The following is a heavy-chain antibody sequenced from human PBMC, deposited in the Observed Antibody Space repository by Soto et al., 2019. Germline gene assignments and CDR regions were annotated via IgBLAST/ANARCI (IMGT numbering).Heavy chain of an antibody. J-gene: IGHJ4*01. D-gene: IGHD3-3*01. CDR1: GFALSDYT. V-gene: IGHV3-21*01. Sequence: DGLLVESGGGLVKPGGSLKLSCVVSGFALSDYTLNWVRQSPGKGLEWVSSLSPSGNYIYFRDSVKGRFTLSRDTAKNSVYLHMNSLPPEDTAVEYCARGSSQTHDFGSGFFDNWGHGTMVTFSS. CDR2: LSPSGNYI. CDR3: ARGSSQTHDFGSGFFDN.